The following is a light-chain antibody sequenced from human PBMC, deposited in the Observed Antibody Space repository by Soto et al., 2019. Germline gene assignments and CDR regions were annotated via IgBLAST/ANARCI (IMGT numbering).Light chain of an antibody. CDR2: EGS. Sequence: QSVLTQPASVSGSPGQSITISCTGTSSDVGTYNLVSWYQQHPGKAPKLMLYEGSKRPSGVSNRFSGSNSGNTASLTISGLQAEDEADYYCCSYTTGSAPVVFGAGTKVTVL. J-gene: IGLJ2*01. CDR1: SSDVGTYNL. V-gene: IGLV2-14*02. CDR3: CSYTTGSAPVV.